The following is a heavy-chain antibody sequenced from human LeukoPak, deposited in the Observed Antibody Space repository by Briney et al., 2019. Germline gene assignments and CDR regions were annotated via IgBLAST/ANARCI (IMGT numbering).Heavy chain of an antibody. CDR2: IYSDFIT. V-gene: IGHV3-66*01. D-gene: IGHD5-18*01. Sequence: GGSLRLSCAASGFTFSSYSMNWVRQAPGKGLEWVSIIYSDFITYYADSVKGRFTISRDNSKNTLYLQMNSLRAEDTAVYYCASLSYGSLFVYWGQGTLVTVSS. J-gene: IGHJ4*02. CDR3: ASLSYGSLFVY. CDR1: GFTFSSYS.